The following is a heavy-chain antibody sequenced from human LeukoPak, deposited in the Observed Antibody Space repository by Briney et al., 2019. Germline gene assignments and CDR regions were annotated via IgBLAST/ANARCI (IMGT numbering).Heavy chain of an antibody. J-gene: IGHJ1*01. CDR2: TYYSGRT. CDR1: GRSISSYY. D-gene: IGHD3-16*01. V-gene: IGHV4-59*08. Sequence: PSETLSLTCTVSGRSISSYYWSWIRQPPGKGLVWTGSTYYSGRTTYNPSLKSRVTIPVDTAKNQFSLQLRSLTAADTAMYYRGRHTDDLGYFQHWGQGTLVTVSS. CDR3: GRHTDDLGYFQH.